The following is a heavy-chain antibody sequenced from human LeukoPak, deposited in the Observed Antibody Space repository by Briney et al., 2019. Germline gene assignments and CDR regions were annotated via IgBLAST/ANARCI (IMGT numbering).Heavy chain of an antibody. CDR2: ISYDGSKK. CDR1: GITFSNYG. J-gene: IGHJ3*02. V-gene: IGHV3-30*03. D-gene: IGHD3-22*01. Sequence: GRSLRLSCAASGITFSNYGMHWVRQAPGKGLKWVAVISYDGSKKYYADSVKGRFTISRDNSKNTLYLQMNSLRTEDTAVYYCASRGDYYDSSGYYSDAFDIWGQGTMVTVSS. CDR3: ASRGDYYDSSGYYSDAFDI.